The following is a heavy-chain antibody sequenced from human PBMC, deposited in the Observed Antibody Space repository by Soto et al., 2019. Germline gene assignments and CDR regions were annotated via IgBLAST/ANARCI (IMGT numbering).Heavy chain of an antibody. D-gene: IGHD1-26*01. V-gene: IGHV3-30-3*01. Sequence: GGSLRLSCAASGFTFSSYAMHWVRQAPGKGLEWVAVISYDGSNKYYADSVKGRFTISRDNSKNTLYLQMNSLRAEDTAVYYCARGLVGATHYYYYYGMDVWGQGTTVTVSS. CDR1: GFTFSSYA. CDR3: ARGLVGATHYYYYYGMDV. J-gene: IGHJ6*02. CDR2: ISYDGSNK.